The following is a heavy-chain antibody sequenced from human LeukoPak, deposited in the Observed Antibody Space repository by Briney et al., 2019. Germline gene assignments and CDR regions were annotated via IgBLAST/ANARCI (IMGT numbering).Heavy chain of an antibody. J-gene: IGHJ4*02. D-gene: IGHD5-24*01. CDR2: ISSSSTYI. CDR3: ARENRRDGYNPRGY. V-gene: IGHV3-21*01. Sequence: PGGSLRLSCAASVFTFSSYSMNWVRQAPGKGLEWVSSISSSSTYIYYADSVKGRFTISRDNAKNSLYLQMNSLRAEDTAVYYCARENRRDGYNPRGYWGQGTLVTVSS. CDR1: VFTFSSYS.